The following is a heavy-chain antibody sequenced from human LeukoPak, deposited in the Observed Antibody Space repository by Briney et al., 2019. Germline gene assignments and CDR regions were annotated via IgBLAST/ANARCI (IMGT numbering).Heavy chain of an antibody. D-gene: IGHD2-21*02. Sequence: GGSLRLSCAASGFTFSSYSMNWVRQAPGKGLEWVSSISSSSSYIYYADSVKGRFTISRDNAKNSLYLQMNSLRAEDTAVYYCARACGGDCYLSDYWGQGTLVTVSS. CDR3: ARACGGDCYLSDY. V-gene: IGHV3-21*01. CDR1: GFTFSSYS. CDR2: ISSSSSYI. J-gene: IGHJ4*02.